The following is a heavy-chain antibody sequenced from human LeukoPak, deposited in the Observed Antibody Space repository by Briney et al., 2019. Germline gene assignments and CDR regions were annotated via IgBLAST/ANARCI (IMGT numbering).Heavy chain of an antibody. Sequence: PGRSLRLSCAASGFTFSSYAMSWVRQAPGKGLEWVSSISDSGFTNYADSVKGRFTVSRDNSKNTLYVQMNSLRAEDTAVYYCAKSASSGNEWAGGLFDYWGQGTLVTVSS. J-gene: IGHJ4*02. D-gene: IGHD5-12*01. V-gene: IGHV3-23*01. CDR2: ISDSGFT. CDR1: GFTFSSYA. CDR3: AKSASSGNEWAGGLFDY.